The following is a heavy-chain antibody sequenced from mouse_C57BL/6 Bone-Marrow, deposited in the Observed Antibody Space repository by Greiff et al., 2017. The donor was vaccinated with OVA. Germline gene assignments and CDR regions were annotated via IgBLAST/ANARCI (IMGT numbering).Heavy chain of an antibody. J-gene: IGHJ3*01. CDR3: TPVPFYYDASWFAY. V-gene: IGHV1-5*01. CDR2: IYPGNSDT. CDR1: GYTFTSYW. D-gene: IGHD2-4*01. Sequence: EVQLQQSGTVLARPGASVKMSCKPSGYTFTSYWMHWVKQRPGQGLEWIGAIYPGNSDTSYNQKFKGKAKLTAVTSASTAFMELRSLTNEDSAVYYCTPVPFYYDASWFAYWGQGTLVTVSA.